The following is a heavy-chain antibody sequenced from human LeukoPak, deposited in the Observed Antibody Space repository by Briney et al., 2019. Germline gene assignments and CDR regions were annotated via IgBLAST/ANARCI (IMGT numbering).Heavy chain of an antibody. CDR1: GFAFSSYR. J-gene: IGHJ4*02. CDR3: ARGTIAAAGYYYFDY. D-gene: IGHD6-13*01. Sequence: GGSLRLSCAASGFAFSSYRMNWVRQAPGKGLEWVSSISFNGDYIYYTDSVKGRFTMSRDNAKNSLYLQLSSLRAEDTAVYYCARGTIAAAGYYYFDYWGQGTQVTVSS. V-gene: IGHV3-21*01. CDR2: ISFNGDYI.